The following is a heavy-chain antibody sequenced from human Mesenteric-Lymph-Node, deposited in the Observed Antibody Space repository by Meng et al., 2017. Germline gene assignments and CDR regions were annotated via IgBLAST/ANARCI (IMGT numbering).Heavy chain of an antibody. CDR3: SRGRRCSDGNCFLDY. D-gene: IGHD2-15*01. CDR2: INTNTGNP. Sequence: ASVKVSCKASGYTFTNYAMNWVRQAPGQGLEWMGWINTNTGNPTYAQGFTGRFVFSLDTSVSTAYLQISSLKAEDTAVFYCSRGRRCSDGNCFLDYWGQGTQVTVSS. V-gene: IGHV7-4-1*02. J-gene: IGHJ4*02. CDR1: GYTFTNYA.